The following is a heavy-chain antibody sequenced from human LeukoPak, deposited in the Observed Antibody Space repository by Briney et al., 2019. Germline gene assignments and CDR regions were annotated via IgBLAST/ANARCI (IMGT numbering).Heavy chain of an antibody. CDR1: GFTVSSNY. J-gene: IGHJ3*02. V-gene: IGHV3-53*01. CDR3: ARGRPTMVRGVGNAFDI. CDR2: IYSGGGT. D-gene: IGHD3-10*01. Sequence: GGSLRLSCAASGFTVSSNYMSWVRQAPGKGLEWVSVIYSGGGTYYADSVKGRFTISRDSSKNTLYLQMSSLRAEDTAVYYCARGRPTMVRGVGNAFDIWGQGTMVTVSS.